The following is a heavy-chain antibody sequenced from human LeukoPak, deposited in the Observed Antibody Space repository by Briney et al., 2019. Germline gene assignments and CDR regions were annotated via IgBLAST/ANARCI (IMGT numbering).Heavy chain of an antibody. V-gene: IGHV4-38-2*01. D-gene: IGHD6-13*01. Sequence: SETLSLTCAVSGYPISSGYYWGWIRQPPGKGLEWIGSIYHSGSTYYNPSLKSRVTISVDTSKNQSSLKLSSVTAADTAVYYCARHNLAAAGLYYFDYWGQGTLVTVSS. J-gene: IGHJ4*02. CDR2: IYHSGST. CDR1: GYPISSGYY. CDR3: ARHNLAAAGLYYFDY.